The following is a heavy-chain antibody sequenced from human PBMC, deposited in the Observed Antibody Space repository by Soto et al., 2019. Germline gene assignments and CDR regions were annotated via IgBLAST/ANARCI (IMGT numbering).Heavy chain of an antibody. CDR3: TRVESNGYYIY. D-gene: IGHD3-22*01. J-gene: IGHJ4*02. CDR2: IYYSGST. Sequence: SETLSLTCTVSGGSISSYYWSWIRQPPGKGLEWIGYIYYSGSTNYNPSLKSRVTISRDDAKNSLYLQMNNLRAEDTALYYCTRVESNGYYIYWGQGALVTVSS. V-gene: IGHV4-59*12. CDR1: GGSISSYY.